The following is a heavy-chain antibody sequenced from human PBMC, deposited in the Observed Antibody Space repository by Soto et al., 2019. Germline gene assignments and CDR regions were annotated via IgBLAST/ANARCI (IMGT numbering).Heavy chain of an antibody. V-gene: IGHV4-31*03. D-gene: IGHD2-15*01. CDR2: IYRSGNA. CDR3: ARRSVLPYWFDP. Sequence: SETLSLTCTVSGGSISSGGYYWSWIRQHPGKGLEWIGYIYRSGNAYYNPSLKSRVTMSVDTSKNQFSLKLSAVTAADTAVYYCARRSVLPYWFDPWGQGTLVTVSS. J-gene: IGHJ5*02. CDR1: GGSISSGGYY.